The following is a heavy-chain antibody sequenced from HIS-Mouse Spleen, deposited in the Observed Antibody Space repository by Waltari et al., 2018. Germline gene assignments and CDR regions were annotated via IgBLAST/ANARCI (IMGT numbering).Heavy chain of an antibody. CDR2: IYYSGST. CDR1: GGSISSSSYY. D-gene: IGHD6-13*01. Sequence: QLQLQESGPGLVKPSETLSLTCTVSGGSISSSSYYWGWFRPPPGQGLEWIGSIYYSGSTYYNPSLKSRVTISVDTSKNQFSLKLSSVTAADTAVYYCAREIPYSSSWYDWYFDLWGRGTLVTVSS. CDR3: AREIPYSSSWYDWYFDL. V-gene: IGHV4-39*07. J-gene: IGHJ2*01.